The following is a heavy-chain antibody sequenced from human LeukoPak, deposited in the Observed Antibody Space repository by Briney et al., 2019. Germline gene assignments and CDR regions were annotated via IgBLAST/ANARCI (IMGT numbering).Heavy chain of an antibody. CDR2: ISGSGGST. Sequence: GGSLRLSCAASGFTFSSYAMSWVRQAPGKGLGWVSAISGSGGSTYYADSVKGRFTISRDNSKNALYPQMNSLRAEDTAVYYCAKDLSSGYYYACDYWGQGTLVTVSS. J-gene: IGHJ4*02. D-gene: IGHD3-22*01. CDR3: AKDLSSGYYYACDY. V-gene: IGHV3-23*01. CDR1: GFTFSSYA.